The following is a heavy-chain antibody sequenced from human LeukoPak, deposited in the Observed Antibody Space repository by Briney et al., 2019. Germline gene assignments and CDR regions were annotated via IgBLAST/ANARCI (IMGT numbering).Heavy chain of an antibody. CDR1: GFTFSSYS. J-gene: IGHJ4*02. D-gene: IGHD5-18*01. V-gene: IGHV3-21*01. Sequence: GGSLRLSCAASGFTFSSYSTNWVRQAPGKGLEWVSSISSSSSYIYYADSVKGRFTISRDNAKNSLYLQMNSLRAEDTAVYYCAPDVDTAMRYWGQGTLVTVSS. CDR3: APDVDTAMRY. CDR2: ISSSSSYI.